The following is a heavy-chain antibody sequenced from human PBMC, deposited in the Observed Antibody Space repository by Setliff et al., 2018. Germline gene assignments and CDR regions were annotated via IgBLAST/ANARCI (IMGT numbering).Heavy chain of an antibody. CDR3: ARDCRYCSGGSPYWYFDL. Sequence: PGGSLRLSCGTSGFTFDVSGMSWVRQAPGKGLEGVSSINWNGGSTGYADSVKGRFTISRDNAKNSLYLQMNSLRAEDTALYHCARDCRYCSGGSPYWYFDLWGRGILVTVSS. CDR2: INWNGGST. V-gene: IGHV3-20*01. D-gene: IGHD2-15*01. J-gene: IGHJ2*01. CDR1: GFTFDVSG.